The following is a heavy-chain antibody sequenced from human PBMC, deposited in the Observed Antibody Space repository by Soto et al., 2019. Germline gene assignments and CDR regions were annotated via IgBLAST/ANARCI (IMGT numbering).Heavy chain of an antibody. D-gene: IGHD3-10*01. CDR3: AIGSGSYYLDC. CDR2: VSAYSGNT. CDR1: GYTFTTYA. J-gene: IGHJ4*02. Sequence: QVQLVQSGAEVKKPGASVKVSCKASGYTFTTYAITWVRQAPGQGLEWMGWVSAYSGNTNYAQKLQDRVTMTTDTSTSTAYMELRSLRSDDTAVYYCAIGSGSYYLDCWGQGTLVTVSS. V-gene: IGHV1-18*01.